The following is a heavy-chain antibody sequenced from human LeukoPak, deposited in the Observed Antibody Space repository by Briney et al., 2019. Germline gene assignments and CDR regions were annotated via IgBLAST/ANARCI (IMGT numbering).Heavy chain of an antibody. CDR2: ISSSGSTT. CDR1: GFTFSSYE. Sequence: PGGSLRLSCAASGFTFSSYEMNWVRQAPGKGLEWVSYISSSGSTTYYADSMKGRFTISRDNSKNTLYLQMNSLRAEDTAVYYCAKTLGYCSGGSCYSGVIDYWGQGTLVTVPS. D-gene: IGHD2-15*01. V-gene: IGHV3-48*03. J-gene: IGHJ4*02. CDR3: AKTLGYCSGGSCYSGVIDY.